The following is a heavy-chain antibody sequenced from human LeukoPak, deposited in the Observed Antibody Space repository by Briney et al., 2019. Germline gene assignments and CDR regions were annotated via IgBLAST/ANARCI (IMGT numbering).Heavy chain of an antibody. CDR3: ARDQILWFGELSDYYYYMDV. V-gene: IGHV3-23*01. CDR2: ISGSGGST. J-gene: IGHJ6*03. Sequence: GGSLRLSCAASGFTFSSYAMSWVRQAPGKGLEWVSAISGSGGSTYYADSVKGRFTISRDNSKNTLYLQMNSLRAEDTAVYYCARDQILWFGELSDYYYYMDVWGKGTTVTISS. CDR1: GFTFSSYA. D-gene: IGHD3-10*01.